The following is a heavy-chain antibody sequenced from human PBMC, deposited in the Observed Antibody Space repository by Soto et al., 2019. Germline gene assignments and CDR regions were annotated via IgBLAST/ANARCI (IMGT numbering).Heavy chain of an antibody. CDR1: GGSISSYY. Sequence: SETLSLTCTVSGGSISSYYWSWIRQPPGKGLEWIGYIYYSGSTNYNPSLKSRVTISVDTSKNQFSLKLSSVTAADTAVYYCARATGVDRFDPWGQGTLVTVSS. J-gene: IGHJ5*02. D-gene: IGHD3-10*01. CDR3: ARATGVDRFDP. V-gene: IGHV4-59*01. CDR2: IYYSGST.